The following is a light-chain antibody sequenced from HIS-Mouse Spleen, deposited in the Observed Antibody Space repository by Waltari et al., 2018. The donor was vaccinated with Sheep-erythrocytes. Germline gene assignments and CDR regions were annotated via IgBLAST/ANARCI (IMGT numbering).Light chain of an antibody. V-gene: IGKV3-20*01. CDR3: QQYGSSLRT. J-gene: IGKJ1*01. Sequence: EIVLTQSPGTLSLSPGDRATLPCRASQSVSSSYFAWYQQKPGQAPRLLIYGASSRATGIPDRFSGSGSGTDFTLTISRLEPEDFAVYYCQQYGSSLRTFGQGTKVEIK. CDR2: GAS. CDR1: QSVSSSY.